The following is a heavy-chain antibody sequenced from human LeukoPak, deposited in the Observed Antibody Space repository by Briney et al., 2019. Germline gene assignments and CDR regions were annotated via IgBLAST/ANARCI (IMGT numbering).Heavy chain of an antibody. Sequence: SETLSLTCTVSGGSISSYYWSWIRQPPGKGLEWIGYIYYSGSTNYNPSLKSRVTISVDTSKNQFSLKLSSVTAADTAVYYCAREISLEIAAADSKLAFDIWGQGTMVTVSS. CDR3: AREISLEIAAADSKLAFDI. V-gene: IGHV4-59*01. D-gene: IGHD6-13*01. CDR1: GGSISSYY. J-gene: IGHJ3*02. CDR2: IYYSGST.